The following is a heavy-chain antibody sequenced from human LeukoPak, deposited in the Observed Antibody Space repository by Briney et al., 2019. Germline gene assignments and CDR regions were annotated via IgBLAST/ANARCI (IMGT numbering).Heavy chain of an antibody. D-gene: IGHD1-26*01. J-gene: IGHJ5*02. V-gene: IGHV4-4*07. CDR3: ARLYLTSYYGWLDP. Sequence: SETLSLTCTVSGGSMSSYHWSWIRQPAGKGLEWIGRINTSGSTTYNPPLKSRVTMSIDTSKNQFSLKLIPVTAADTAVYYCARLYLTSYYGWLDPWGQGTLVTVSS. CDR2: INTSGST. CDR1: GGSMSSYH.